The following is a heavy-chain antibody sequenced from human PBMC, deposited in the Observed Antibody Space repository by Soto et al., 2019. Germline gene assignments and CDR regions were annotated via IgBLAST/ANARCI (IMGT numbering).Heavy chain of an antibody. V-gene: IGHV1-46*01. CDR2: INPSGGST. Sequence: QVQLVQSGAEVKKPGASVKVSCKASGYTFTSYYMHWVRQAPGQGLEWMGIINPSGGSTSYAQKFKGSVTMTRDTYTSTVYMELSSLRSEDTAVYYCARDSENLAGYGMDVWGQGTTVTVSS. J-gene: IGHJ6*02. CDR1: GYTFTSYY. D-gene: IGHD2-21*01. CDR3: ARDSENLAGYGMDV.